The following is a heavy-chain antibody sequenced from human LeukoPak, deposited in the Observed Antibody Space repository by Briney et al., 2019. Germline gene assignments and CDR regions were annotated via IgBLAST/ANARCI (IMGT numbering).Heavy chain of an antibody. V-gene: IGHV3-30*18. CDR2: ISYDGSNK. Sequence: PGGSLRLSCAASGFTFSSYAMSWVRQAPGKGLEWVAVISYDGSNKYYADSVKGRFTISRDNSKNTLYLQMNSLRAEDTAVYYCAKESVRYCSGGSCYRYWYFDLWGRGTLVTVSS. CDR1: GFTFSSYA. CDR3: AKESVRYCSGGSCYRYWYFDL. D-gene: IGHD2-15*01. J-gene: IGHJ2*01.